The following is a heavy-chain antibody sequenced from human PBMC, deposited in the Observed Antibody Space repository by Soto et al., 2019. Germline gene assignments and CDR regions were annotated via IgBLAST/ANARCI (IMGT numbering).Heavy chain of an antibody. D-gene: IGHD5-12*01. CDR3: AKDSGYDHTD. J-gene: IGHJ4*02. V-gene: IGHV3-23*01. CDR2: LSGSGGST. Sequence: EVQLLESGGGLVQPGGSLRLSCAASGFTFGSSGMRWVRQAPGKGLEWISGLSGSGGSTYYADSVKGRFTISRDTSKSTLYLQMHSLRVEDTAVYYCAKDSGYDHTDWGQGTLVTVSS. CDR1: GFTFGSSG.